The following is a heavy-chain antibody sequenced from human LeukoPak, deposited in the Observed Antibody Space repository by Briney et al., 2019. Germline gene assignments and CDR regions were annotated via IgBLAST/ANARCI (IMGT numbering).Heavy chain of an antibody. J-gene: IGHJ4*02. D-gene: IGHD1-26*01. CDR3: ARDSGSGNNDY. CDR1: GGSISGSSYY. Sequence: SETLSLTCTVSGGSISGSSYYWSWIRQPPGKGLEWIGYIYYSGSTNYNPSLKSRVTISVDTSKNQFSLKLSSVTAADTAVYYCARDSGSGNNDYWGQGTLVTVSS. V-gene: IGHV4-61*01. CDR2: IYYSGST.